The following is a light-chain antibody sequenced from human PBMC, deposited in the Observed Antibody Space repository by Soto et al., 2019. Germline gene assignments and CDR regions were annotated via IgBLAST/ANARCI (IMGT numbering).Light chain of an antibody. Sequence: EIVLTQSPGTLSLSPGERATLSCRASQSVSSSYLAWYQQKPGQAPRLLIYGASSRATGIPDRFSGSGSGTDFTLTISRLEPEDFAVYYCQQYGSSPPTFGQGTRWIS. CDR2: GAS. J-gene: IGKJ1*01. V-gene: IGKV3-20*01. CDR1: QSVSSSY. CDR3: QQYGSSPPT.